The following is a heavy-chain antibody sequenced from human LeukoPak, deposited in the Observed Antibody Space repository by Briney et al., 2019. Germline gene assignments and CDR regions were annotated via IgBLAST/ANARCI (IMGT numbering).Heavy chain of an antibody. CDR2: IYHSGST. D-gene: IGHD2-15*01. CDR3: ATVIWGGAFDI. CDR1: GYSISSGYY. J-gene: IGHJ3*02. Sequence: SETLSLTCTVSGYSISSGYYWGWIRQPPGKGLEWIGSIYHSGSTYYNPSLKSRVTISVDTSKNHFSLKLSSVTAADTAVYYCATVIWGGAFDIWGQGTMVTVSS. V-gene: IGHV4-38-2*02.